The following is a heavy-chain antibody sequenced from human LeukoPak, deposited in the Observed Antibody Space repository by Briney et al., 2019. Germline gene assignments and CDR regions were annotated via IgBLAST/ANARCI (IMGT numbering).Heavy chain of an antibody. D-gene: IGHD6-13*01. J-gene: IGHJ4*02. Sequence: QPGGSLRLSCAASGFTFSSYAMSWVRQAPGKGLEWVSSISGSGGRTYYADSVKGRFTISRDNSKNTLYLQMNSLRAEDTAVYYCAKYPGIAAAGYNSGWGQGTLVTVSS. V-gene: IGHV3-23*01. CDR2: ISGSGGRT. CDR1: GFTFSSYA. CDR3: AKYPGIAAAGYNSG.